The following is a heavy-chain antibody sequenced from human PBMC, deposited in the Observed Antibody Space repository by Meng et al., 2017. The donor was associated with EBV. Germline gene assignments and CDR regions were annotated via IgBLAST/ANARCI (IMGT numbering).Heavy chain of an antibody. V-gene: IGHV2-5*02. CDR2: IYWDDDK. CDR3: AHSRVGATEFDY. J-gene: IGHJ4*02. CDR1: GFSPSTSGVG. D-gene: IGHD1-26*01. Sequence: QITLKEFGPTLVKPTQTLTLTCTFSGFSPSTSGVGVGWIRQPPGKALEWLALIYWDDDKRYSPSLKSRLTITKDTSKNQVVLTMTNMDPVDTATYYCAHSRVGATEFDYWGQGTLVTVSS.